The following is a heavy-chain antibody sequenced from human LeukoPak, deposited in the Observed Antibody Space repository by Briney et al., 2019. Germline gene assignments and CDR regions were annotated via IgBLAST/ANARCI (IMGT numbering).Heavy chain of an antibody. CDR2: INSDGSST. J-gene: IGHJ4*02. CDR1: EFTFSNYA. V-gene: IGHV3-74*01. CDR3: ARRIAAAAAPYYFDY. Sequence: PGGSLRLSCAASEFTFSNYAMNWVRQAPGKGLLWVSRINSDGSSTSYADSVKGRFTISRDNAKNTLYLQMNSLRAEDTAVYYCARRIAAAAAPYYFDYWGQGTLVTVSS. D-gene: IGHD6-13*01.